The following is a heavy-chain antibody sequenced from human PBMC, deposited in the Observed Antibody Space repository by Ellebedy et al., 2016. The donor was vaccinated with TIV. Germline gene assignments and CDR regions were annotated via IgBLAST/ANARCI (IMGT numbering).Heavy chain of an antibody. V-gene: IGHV4-34*01. CDR2: IVHPGAP. CDR1: GGSLSGYY. CDR3: ARGRPAVVGALNYGLDV. Sequence: MPSETLSLTCAVSGGSLSGYYWSRIRQPPEKGLEWIGEIVHPGAPNYNPSLKSRVSISQDTSKSQFSLQLSSVAAADTAVYYCARGRPAVVGALNYGLDVWGQGTTVTVSS. D-gene: IGHD6-19*01. J-gene: IGHJ6*02.